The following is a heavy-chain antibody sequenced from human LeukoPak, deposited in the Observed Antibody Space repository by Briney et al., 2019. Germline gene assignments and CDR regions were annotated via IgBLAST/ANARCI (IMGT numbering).Heavy chain of an antibody. Sequence: GRSLRLPCAASGFTFSSYAMHWVRQAPGKGLEWVAVISYDGSNKYYADSVKGRFTISRDNSKNTLYLQMNSLRAEDTAVYYCARDYDILSGFDYWGQGTLVTVSS. J-gene: IGHJ4*02. D-gene: IGHD3-9*01. CDR2: ISYDGSNK. CDR1: GFTFSSYA. CDR3: ARDYDILSGFDY. V-gene: IGHV3-30-3*01.